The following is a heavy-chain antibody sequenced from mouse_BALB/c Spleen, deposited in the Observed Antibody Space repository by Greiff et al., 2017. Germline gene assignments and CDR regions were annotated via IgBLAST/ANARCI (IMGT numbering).Heavy chain of an antibody. CDR3: ARDPYFDY. J-gene: IGHJ2*01. V-gene: IGHV5-4*02. Sequence: EVKVEESGGGLVKPGGSLKLSCAASGFTFSDYYMYWVRQTPEKRLEWVATISDGGSYTYYPDSVKGRFTISRDNAKNNLYLQMSSLKSEDTAMYYCARDPYFDYWGQGTTLTVSS. CDR2: ISDGGSYT. CDR1: GFTFSDYY.